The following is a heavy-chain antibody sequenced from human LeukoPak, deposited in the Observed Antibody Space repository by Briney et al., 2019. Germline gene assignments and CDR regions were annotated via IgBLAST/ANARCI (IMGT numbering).Heavy chain of an antibody. J-gene: IGHJ5*02. D-gene: IGHD3-9*01. CDR3: AKDKFREVFYYDILTGYNWFDP. CDR1: GFTFSSYA. CDR2: ISGSGGST. V-gene: IGHV3-23*01. Sequence: GGSLRLSCAASGFTFSSYAMSWVRQAPGKGLEWVSAISGSGGSTYYADSVKGRFTISRDNSKNTLYLQMNSLRAEDTAVYYCAKDKFREVFYYDILTGYNWFDPWGQGTLVTVSS.